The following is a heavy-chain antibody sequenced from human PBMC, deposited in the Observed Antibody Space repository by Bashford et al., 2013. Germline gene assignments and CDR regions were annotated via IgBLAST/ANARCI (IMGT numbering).Heavy chain of an antibody. J-gene: IGHJ4*02. V-gene: IGHV4-59*01. CDR2: IYYTGTT. D-gene: IGHD3-3*01. CDR1: GGSISSYY. Sequence: SETLSLTCTVSGGSISSYYWSWIRQPPGKGLEWIGYIYYTGTTNYNPSLKSRVTISVDTSKNQFSLKLSSVTAADTAVYYCARKVLSGYYLDYWGQGTLVTVSS. CDR3: ARKVLSGYYLDY.